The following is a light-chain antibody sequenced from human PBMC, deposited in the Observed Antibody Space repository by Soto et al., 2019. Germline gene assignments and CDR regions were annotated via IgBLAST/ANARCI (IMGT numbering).Light chain of an antibody. CDR1: SSDVGGYNY. J-gene: IGLJ1*01. CDR2: EVT. Sequence: QSVLTQPPPASGSPGQSGTISCTGTSSDVGGYNYVSWYRQHPGKAPKLIIYEVTKRPSGVPDRFSASKSGNTASLTVSGLQAEDEADYYCTSYAGSHTYVFGTGTKVTVL. CDR3: TSYAGSHTYV. V-gene: IGLV2-8*01.